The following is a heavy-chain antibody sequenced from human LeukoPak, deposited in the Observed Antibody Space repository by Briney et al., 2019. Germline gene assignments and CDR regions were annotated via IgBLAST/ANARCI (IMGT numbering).Heavy chain of an antibody. CDR2: IYWDDVM. V-gene: IGHV2-5*02. Sequence: SGPTLAIPTQTLTLTCRFSGFSRNANEVGVGWIRQPPGRALEWLAGIYWDDVMRDTPSLRSRLTITKDTSKNQVVHTMTNMDPVDTATYFCADAYTPSGTWGYLDNWGQGTLVTVSS. J-gene: IGHJ4*02. CDR3: ADAYTPSGTWGYLDN. CDR1: GFSRNANEVG. D-gene: IGHD1-1*01.